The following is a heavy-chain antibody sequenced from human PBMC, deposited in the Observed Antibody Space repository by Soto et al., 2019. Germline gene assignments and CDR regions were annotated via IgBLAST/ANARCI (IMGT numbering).Heavy chain of an antibody. CDR2: ISAYNGNT. Sequence: ASVKVSCKASGDTFTSYGISWVRQAPGQGLEWMGWISAYNGNTNYAQKLQGRVTMTTDTSTSTAYMELRSLRSDDTAVYYCARAPQNTYYYDSSGYPDYWGQGTLVTVSS. CDR3: ARAPQNTYYYDSSGYPDY. J-gene: IGHJ4*02. D-gene: IGHD3-22*01. CDR1: GDTFTSYG. V-gene: IGHV1-18*01.